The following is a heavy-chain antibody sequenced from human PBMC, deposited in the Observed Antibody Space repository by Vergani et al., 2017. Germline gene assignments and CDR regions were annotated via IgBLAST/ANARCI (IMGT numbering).Heavy chain of an antibody. CDR2: IYYSGST. J-gene: IGHJ4*02. Sequence: QVQLQQWGAGLLKPSETLSLTCAVYGGSFSGYYWSWIRQPPGKGLEWIGYIYYSGSTNYNPSLKSRVTISVDTSKNQFSLKLSSVTAADTAVYYCAQYGSGSYYRGAIYWGQGTLVTVSS. CDR1: GGSFSGYY. V-gene: IGHV4-34*01. D-gene: IGHD3-10*01. CDR3: AQYGSGSYYRGAIY.